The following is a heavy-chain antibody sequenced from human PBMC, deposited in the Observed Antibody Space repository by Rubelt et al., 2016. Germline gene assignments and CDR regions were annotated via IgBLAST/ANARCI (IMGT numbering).Heavy chain of an antibody. D-gene: IGHD1-26*01. CDR2: ISGSGST. J-gene: IGHJ4*02. Sequence: QAPGKGLEWVSAISGSGSTYYADSVKGRFTISRDNSKNTLYLQMNSLRAEDTAVYYCARGSSGSYGSDHWGQGTLVTVSS. CDR3: ARGSSGSYGSDH. V-gene: IGHV3-23*01.